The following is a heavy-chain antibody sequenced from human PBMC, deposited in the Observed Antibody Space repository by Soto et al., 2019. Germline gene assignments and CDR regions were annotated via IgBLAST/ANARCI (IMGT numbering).Heavy chain of an antibody. J-gene: IGHJ6*02. V-gene: IGHV1-58*01. CDR2: IVVGSGNT. Sequence: SVKVSCKASGFTFTSSAVQWVRQARGQRLEWIGWIVVGSGNTNYAQKFQERVTITRDMSTSTAYMELSSLRSEDTAVYYCAAAGGGAAGRGGDYYYYGMDVWGQGTTVTVSS. CDR3: AAAGGGAAGRGGDYYYYGMDV. CDR1: GFTFTSSA. D-gene: IGHD6-13*01.